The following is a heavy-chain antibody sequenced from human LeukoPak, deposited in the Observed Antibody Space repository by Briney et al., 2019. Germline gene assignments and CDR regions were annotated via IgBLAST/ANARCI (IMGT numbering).Heavy chain of an antibody. CDR1: GYSFTSYW. CDR2: IYPGDSDT. V-gene: IGHV5-51*01. J-gene: IGHJ3*02. D-gene: IGHD3-22*01. CDR3: ARPDYDSSGYYSVGAFDI. Sequence: GESLKISCKGSGYSFTSYWIGWVRQMPGKGLEWMGIIYPGDSDTRYSPSFQGQVTISADKSISTAYLQWSSLKASDTAMYYCARPDYDSSGYYSVGAFDIWGQGTMVTASS.